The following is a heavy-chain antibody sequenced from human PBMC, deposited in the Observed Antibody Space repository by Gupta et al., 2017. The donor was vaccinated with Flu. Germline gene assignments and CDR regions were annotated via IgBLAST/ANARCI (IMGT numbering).Heavy chain of an antibody. J-gene: IGHJ5*02. D-gene: IGHD2-15*01. CDR2: IKSDGSSA. Sequence: HWGRQAPGKGLVWVSRIKSDGSSASYADSVKGRFTISRDNAKNTLYLQMNSLRAEDTAVYYCARDGAGDCSGGSCYSWFDPWGQGTLVTVSS. CDR3: ARDGAGDCSGGSCYSWFDP. V-gene: IGHV3-74*01.